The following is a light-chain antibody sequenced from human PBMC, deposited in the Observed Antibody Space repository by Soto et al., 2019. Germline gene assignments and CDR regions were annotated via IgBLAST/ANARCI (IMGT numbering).Light chain of an antibody. CDR3: TQRSIRSMT. V-gene: IGKV3-11*01. Sequence: EIVLTQSPATLSLSPGERATLSCRASQSVSSYLAWYQQNPGQAPRLLIYDASNRATGIPARFSGSGSGTDFTLTIRCLKHAVLTVYSCTQRSIRSMTFDKENQLEIK. CDR2: DAS. CDR1: QSVSSY. J-gene: IGKJ2*01.